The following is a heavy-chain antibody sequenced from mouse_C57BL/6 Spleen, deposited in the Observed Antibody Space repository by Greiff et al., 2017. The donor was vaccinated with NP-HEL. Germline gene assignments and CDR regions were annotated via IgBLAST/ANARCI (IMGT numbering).Heavy chain of an antibody. CDR2: IHPNSGST. CDR1: GYTFTSYW. D-gene: IGHD1-1*01. J-gene: IGHJ2*01. Sequence: VQLQQPGAELVKPGASVQLSCKASGYTFTSYWMHWVKQRPGQGLEWIGMIHPNSGSTNYNEKFKSKATLTVDKSSSTAYMQLSSLTSEDSAVYYCARGYYGSSYVDYWGQGTTLTVSS. CDR3: ARGYYGSSYVDY. V-gene: IGHV1-64*01.